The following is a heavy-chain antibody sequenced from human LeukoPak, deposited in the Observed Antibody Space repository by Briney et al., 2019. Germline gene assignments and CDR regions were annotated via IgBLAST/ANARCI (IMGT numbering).Heavy chain of an antibody. CDR3: ASSEVTSWTPRIDY. CDR1: GGSISGYY. Sequence: SETLSLTCSVSGGSISGYYWSWIRQPAGKGLECIGRISSSGSTNYNPSLKSRVTMSVDTSKNQFFLKLSSVTAADTAVYYCASSEVTSWTPRIDYWGQGTLVTVSS. V-gene: IGHV4-4*07. J-gene: IGHJ4*02. D-gene: IGHD2-21*02. CDR2: ISSSGST.